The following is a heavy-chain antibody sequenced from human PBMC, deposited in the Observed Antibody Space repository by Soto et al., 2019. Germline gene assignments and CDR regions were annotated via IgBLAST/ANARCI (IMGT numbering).Heavy chain of an antibody. Sequence: EVQLVESGGRLVQPGGSLRLSCEGSGFSFSGFWMSWLRQAPGKGLEWLANIKQDGSARYSVDSVKGRFSIFRDNAKNSLFLEMNGLTDDDTAVYYCARERCSGDGCPYWYFDLWGRGTLVTVSS. D-gene: IGHD5-12*01. V-gene: IGHV3-7*01. J-gene: IGHJ2*01. CDR3: ARERCSGDGCPYWYFDL. CDR2: IKQDGSAR. CDR1: GFSFSGFW.